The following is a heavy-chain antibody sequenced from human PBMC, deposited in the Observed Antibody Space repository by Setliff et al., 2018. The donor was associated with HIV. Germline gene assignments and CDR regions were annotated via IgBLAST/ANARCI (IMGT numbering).Heavy chain of an antibody. CDR2: ISTSGSTI. V-gene: IGHV3-48*01. CDR1: GFTFNNYA. J-gene: IGHJ4*02. CDR3: AKVPSY. Sequence: PGGSLRLSCAASGFTFNNYAMNWVRQAPGKGLEWVSYISTSGSTIYYADSVKGRFTISRDNSKNTLYLQMDSLRAEDTAVYYCAKVPSYWGQGTLVTVSS.